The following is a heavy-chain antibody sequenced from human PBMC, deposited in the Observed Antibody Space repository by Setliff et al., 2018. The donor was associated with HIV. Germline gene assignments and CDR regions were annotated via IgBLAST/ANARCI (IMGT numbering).Heavy chain of an antibody. CDR1: GYSFDRYW. J-gene: IGHJ6*02. CDR3: ARPTNIDTLYYGSQSFYMYYYGMDV. V-gene: IGHV5-51*01. D-gene: IGHD3-10*01. Sequence: GESLKISCQDSGYSFDRYWIGWVRQMPGKGLEWMGIIYPGDSDTRYSPSFQGQVTISVDKSISTAYLQWSSLKASDSAMYFCARPTNIDTLYYGSQSFYMYYYGMDVWGQGTTVTVSS. CDR2: IYPGDSDT.